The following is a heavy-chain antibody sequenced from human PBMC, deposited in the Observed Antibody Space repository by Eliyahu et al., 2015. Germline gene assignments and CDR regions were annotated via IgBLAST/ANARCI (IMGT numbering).Heavy chain of an antibody. CDR3: ARLKFQGKFDP. V-gene: IGHV4-59*08. CDR2: IYYXGST. J-gene: IGHJ5*02. Sequence: QVQLQESGPGLVKPSETLSLTXTVSGGSISSYYWXWIRQPPGKXLEWIGYIYYXGSTXYNPSLKSRVTISVDTSKNQFSLKLSSVTAADTAVYYCARLKFQGKFDPWGQGTLVTVSS. CDR1: GGSISSYY.